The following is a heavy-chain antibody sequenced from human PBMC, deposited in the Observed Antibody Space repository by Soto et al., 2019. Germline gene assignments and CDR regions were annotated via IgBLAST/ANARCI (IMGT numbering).Heavy chain of an antibody. CDR1: GGSISSEY. V-gene: IGHV4-59*01. Sequence: QVQLQESGPGLVKPSETLSLTCTVSGGSISSEYWSWIRQPPGKGLEWIGYIYYSGNTNYNPSLKSRVTISVDTSKTQFSLDLSSVTAADTAMYYCARGPATAYFDAFDMWGQGTMVTVSS. D-gene: IGHD1-26*01. CDR2: IYYSGNT. J-gene: IGHJ3*02. CDR3: ARGPATAYFDAFDM.